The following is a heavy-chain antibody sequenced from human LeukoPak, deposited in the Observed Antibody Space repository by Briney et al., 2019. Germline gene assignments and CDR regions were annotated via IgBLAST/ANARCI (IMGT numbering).Heavy chain of an antibody. CDR1: GFTFSSYS. J-gene: IGHJ3*01. CDR3: ARDRDVVVPAAIGL. V-gene: IGHV3-48*01. D-gene: IGHD2-2*01. Sequence: GGSLRLSCAASGFTFSSYSMNWVRQAPGKGLEWVSYISSSSSTIYYADSVKGRFTISRDNAKSSLYLQMNSLRAEDTAVYYCARDRDVVVPAAIGLWGQGTMVTVSS. CDR2: ISSSSSTI.